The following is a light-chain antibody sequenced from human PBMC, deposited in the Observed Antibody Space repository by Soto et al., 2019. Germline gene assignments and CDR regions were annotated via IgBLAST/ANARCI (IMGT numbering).Light chain of an antibody. CDR3: GGWDDSLSGPV. J-gene: IGLJ2*01. Sequence: QSVLTQPPSASGTPGQRVNISCSGSSSNIGSNYVYWYRQFPGTAPKLLIQRNNQRPSGVPARFSGSKSGTSASLAISGLRSEDEAEYYCGGWDDSLSGPVFGGGTQLTVL. CDR1: SSNIGSNY. V-gene: IGLV1-47*01. CDR2: RNN.